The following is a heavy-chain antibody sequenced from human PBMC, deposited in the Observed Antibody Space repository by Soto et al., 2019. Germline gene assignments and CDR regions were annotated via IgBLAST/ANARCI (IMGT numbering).Heavy chain of an antibody. V-gene: IGHV4-31*03. CDR2: IYYSGTT. CDR3: VSTYYTATSGPFDY. Sequence: PSETLSLTCTVSGDSISSGGYYWSWIRHHLGTGLEWIGYIYYSGTTYYNPSLESRVTISADMSENQFSLKVNSVTVADTAVYYCVSTYYTATSGPFDYWGQGTQVT. J-gene: IGHJ4*02. CDR1: GDSISSGGYY. D-gene: IGHD3-22*01.